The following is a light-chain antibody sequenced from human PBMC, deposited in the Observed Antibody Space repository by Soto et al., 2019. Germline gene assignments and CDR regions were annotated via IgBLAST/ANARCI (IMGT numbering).Light chain of an antibody. CDR2: AVS. CDR3: QQYYIPWS. CDR1: QFVSSF. V-gene: IGKV1-5*01. J-gene: IGKJ1*01. Sequence: DIQMTQSPSTLSASVGDRVSITFRARQFVSSFLGWHQQKPEKVPKLLIFAVSILASGVPSSFSGSGSGTEFPLTISSLQPEDFATYSCQQYYIPWSFGQGTKVDIK.